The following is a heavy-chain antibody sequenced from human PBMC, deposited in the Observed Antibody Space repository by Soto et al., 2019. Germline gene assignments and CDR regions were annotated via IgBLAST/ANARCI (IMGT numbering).Heavy chain of an antibody. D-gene: IGHD3-22*01. V-gene: IGHV1-24*01. Sequence: ASVKVSCNVSGYTLTELSMHWVRQAPGKGLEWMGGFDPEDGETIYAQKFQGRVTMTEDTSTDTAYMELSSLRSEDTAVYYCATRDSSGYYFDYWGQGTLVTVSS. CDR1: GYTLTELS. CDR2: FDPEDGET. CDR3: ATRDSSGYYFDY. J-gene: IGHJ4*02.